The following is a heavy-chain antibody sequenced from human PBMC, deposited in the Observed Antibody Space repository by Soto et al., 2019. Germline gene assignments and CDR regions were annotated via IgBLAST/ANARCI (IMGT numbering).Heavy chain of an antibody. Sequence: SETLSLTCTVSGGSISSGGYYWSWIRQHPGKGLEWIGYIYYSGSTYYNPSLKSRVTISVDTSKNQFSLKLSSVTAADTAVYYCARAHGDYILYYFDYWGQGTLVTVSS. D-gene: IGHD4-17*01. V-gene: IGHV4-31*03. CDR2: IYYSGST. CDR3: ARAHGDYILYYFDY. CDR1: GGSISSGGYY. J-gene: IGHJ4*02.